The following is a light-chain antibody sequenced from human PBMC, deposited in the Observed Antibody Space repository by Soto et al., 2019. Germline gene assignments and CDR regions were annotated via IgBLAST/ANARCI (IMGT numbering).Light chain of an antibody. V-gene: IGKV1-5*01. CDR3: QQYNGYSRT. CDR2: DAS. CDR1: QSISDS. J-gene: IGKJ1*01. Sequence: DIQMTHSPSTLSASVGDRVTITFRASQSISDSLAWYQQKPGKAPYLLISDASSLERGVPSRFSGSGSGTEFTLTISSMQPDDFATYYCQQYNGYSRTFGQGTKVDIK.